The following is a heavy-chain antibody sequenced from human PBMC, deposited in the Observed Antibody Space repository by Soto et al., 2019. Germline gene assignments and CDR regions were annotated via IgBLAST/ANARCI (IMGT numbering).Heavy chain of an antibody. CDR1: GFSLTTSGVG. CDR2: IYWDDEK. V-gene: IGHV2-5*02. CDR3: AHHPYYGLGSYYFDY. Sequence: QITLKESGPTLVRPTQTLTLTCTFSGFSLTTSGVGVGWIRQPPGKALEWLAVIYWDDEKRYSSSLKSRLTITKDTSKNQVVLTMTNMDPVDTATYYCAHHPYYGLGSYYFDYWGQGTLVTVSS. D-gene: IGHD3-10*01. J-gene: IGHJ4*02.